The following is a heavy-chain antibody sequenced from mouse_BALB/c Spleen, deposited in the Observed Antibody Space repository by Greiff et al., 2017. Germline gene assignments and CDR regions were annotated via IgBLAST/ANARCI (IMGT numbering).Heavy chain of an antibody. J-gene: IGHJ1*01. CDR2: IYPGSGST. CDR3: ARLMDYGSTPYWYFDV. CDR1: GYTFTDYV. Sequence: VQLQQSGPELVKPGASVKMSCKASGYTFTDYVISWVKQRTGQGLEWIGEIYPGSGSTYYNEKFKGKATLTADKSSNTAYMQLSSLTSEDSAVYFCARLMDYGSTPYWYFDVWGAGTTVTVSS. V-gene: IGHV1-77*01. D-gene: IGHD1-1*01.